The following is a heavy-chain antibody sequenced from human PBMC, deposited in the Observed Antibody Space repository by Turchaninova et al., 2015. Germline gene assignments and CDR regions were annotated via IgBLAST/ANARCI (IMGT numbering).Heavy chain of an antibody. D-gene: IGHD2-2*01. V-gene: IGHV4-38-2*01. CDR3: ARRLVTSSFRYFDY. CDR1: GYSITSGYY. J-gene: IGHJ4*02. Sequence: QVQLQESGPGLVKPSETLSLTCAVSGYSITSGYYWGWLRQPPGKGLEWIVYIYYSGTTHHNPSLKNRVTRSVATSKNQFSLNLSSVTAADTAVYYCARRLVTSSFRYFDYWGQGALVTVSS. CDR2: IYYSGTT.